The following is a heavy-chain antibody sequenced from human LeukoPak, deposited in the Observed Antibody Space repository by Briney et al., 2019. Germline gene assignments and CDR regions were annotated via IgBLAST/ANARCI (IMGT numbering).Heavy chain of an antibody. J-gene: IGHJ4*02. CDR2: IYYSGST. Sequence: SETLSLACTVSGGSISSSSYYWGWIRQPPGKGLEWIGSIYYSGSTNYNPALKSRVSMSVDTSKNQFSLSLASVTAADTAVYYCAKTRGQGYWGQGTLVTVSS. D-gene: IGHD3-10*01. V-gene: IGHV4-39*07. CDR1: GGSISSSSYY. CDR3: AKTRGQGY.